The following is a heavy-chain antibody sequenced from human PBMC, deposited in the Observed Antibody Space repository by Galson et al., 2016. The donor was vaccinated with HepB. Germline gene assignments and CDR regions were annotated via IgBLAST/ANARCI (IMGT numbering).Heavy chain of an antibody. CDR2: IAVGSGNT. Sequence: SVKVSCKASGFTPPNSAVQWVRQAGGQPLEWIGWIAVGSGNTHYPQKFQERLTITRDMSTSTAYMELSSLRSDDTAVYYCAAARDSSGYYEFDYWGQGTLVTVSS. D-gene: IGHD3-22*01. CDR3: AAARDSSGYYEFDY. CDR1: GFTPPNSA. V-gene: IGHV1-58*01. J-gene: IGHJ4*02.